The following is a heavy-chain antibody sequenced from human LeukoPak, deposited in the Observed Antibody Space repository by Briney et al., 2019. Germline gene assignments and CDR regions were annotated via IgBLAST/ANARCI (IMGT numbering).Heavy chain of an antibody. CDR3: ARANYYYDSSGYYAKNYYYYMDV. V-gene: IGHV4-4*07. CDR2: IYTSGST. Sequence: SETLSLTCTVSGGSISSYYWSWLRQPAGKGLEWIGRIYTSGSTNYNPSLKSRVTMSVDTSKNQFSLKLSSVTAADTAVYYCARANYYYDSSGYYAKNYYYYMDVWGKGTTVTVSS. D-gene: IGHD3-22*01. J-gene: IGHJ6*03. CDR1: GGSISSYY.